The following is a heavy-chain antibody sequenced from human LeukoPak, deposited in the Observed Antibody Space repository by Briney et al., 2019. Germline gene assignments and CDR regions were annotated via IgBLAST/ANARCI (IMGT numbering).Heavy chain of an antibody. J-gene: IGHJ4*02. CDR1: GGSISSYY. D-gene: IGHD4-17*01. CDR3: ARDRGDCFDY. Sequence: SETLSLTCTVSGGSISSYYWSWIRQPPEKGLEWVGYIYYSGSTNYNPSLKSRVTISVDTSKNQFSLKLSSVTAADTAVYYCARDRGDCFDYWGQGTLVTVSS. CDR2: IYYSGST. V-gene: IGHV4-59*12.